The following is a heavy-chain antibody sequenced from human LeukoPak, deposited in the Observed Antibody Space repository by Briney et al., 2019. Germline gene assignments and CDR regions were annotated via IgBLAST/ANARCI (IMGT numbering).Heavy chain of an antibody. D-gene: IGHD6-19*01. CDR3: ARDRGVGYSSGWYGTDLDY. J-gene: IGHJ4*02. CDR1: GYTFTSYG. Sequence: ASVKVSCKASGYTFTSYGITWVRQAPGHGLEWMGWISADNGNLNYAENLQGRVTMTTDTSTSTALMEVRSLRSDDTAVYYCARDRGVGYSSGWYGTDLDYWGQGTLVTVSS. CDR2: ISADNGNL. V-gene: IGHV1-18*01.